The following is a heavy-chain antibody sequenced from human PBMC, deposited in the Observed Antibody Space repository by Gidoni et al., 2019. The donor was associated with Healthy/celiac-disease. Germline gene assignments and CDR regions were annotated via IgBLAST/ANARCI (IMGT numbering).Heavy chain of an antibody. D-gene: IGHD3-3*01. CDR1: GFTFRSYA. V-gene: IGHV3-30-3*01. J-gene: IGHJ6*02. Sequence: QVQLVESGGGVVQPGRSLRLSCAASGFTFRSYAMPWVRQAPGKGLEWVAVISYDGSNKYYADSVKGRFTISRDNSKNTLYLQMNSLRAEDTAVYYCARDGQRETDLPFGGSMDVWGQGTTVTVSS. CDR3: ARDGQRETDLPFGGSMDV. CDR2: ISYDGSNK.